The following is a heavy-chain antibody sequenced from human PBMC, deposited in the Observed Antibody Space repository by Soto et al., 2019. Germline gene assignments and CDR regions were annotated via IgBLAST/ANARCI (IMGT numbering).Heavy chain of an antibody. CDR1: GAYISAFS. CDR2: ININGNT. Sequence: SEALSLISKVSGAYISAFSWSLIRQPVGKGLEWNGHININGNTQKSPSFNSRVTMSIDTSRNHFSLNLQSATAADTALYLWARETGENWTSEAHWGSGTMVTVS. V-gene: IGHV4-4*07. CDR3: ARETGENWTSEAH. D-gene: IGHD7-27*01. J-gene: IGHJ1*01.